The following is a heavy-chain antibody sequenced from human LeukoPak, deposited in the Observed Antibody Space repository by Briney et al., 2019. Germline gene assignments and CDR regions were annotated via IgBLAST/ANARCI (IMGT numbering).Heavy chain of an antibody. CDR1: GYTFISHY. CDR3: ARAISPVAYYGMDV. CDR2: INTSGGST. Sequence: ASVKVSCKASGYTFISHYMHWVRQAPGQGLEWMGIINTSGGSTRYAQKFQGRVTMTRDTSTSTVYMQLSSLRSEDTAVYYCARAISPVAYYGMDVWGQGTTVTVSS. D-gene: IGHD3-3*01. J-gene: IGHJ6*02. V-gene: IGHV1-46*01.